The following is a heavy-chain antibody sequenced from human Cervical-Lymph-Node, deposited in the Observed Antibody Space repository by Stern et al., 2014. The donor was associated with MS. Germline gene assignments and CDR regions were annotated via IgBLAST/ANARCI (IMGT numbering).Heavy chain of an antibody. J-gene: IGHJ4*02. Sequence: VQLVESGAEVKKPGSSGKVSCKASGGSFSIYAFSWVRQAPGQGLEWMGGIIPIFGTANYAQKFQGRISITADKSTSTAYMELSSLRSEDTAVYFCARGDGYNFFDYWGQGTLVTVSS. V-gene: IGHV1-69*06. CDR2: IIPIFGTA. CDR1: GGSFSIYA. D-gene: IGHD5-24*01. CDR3: ARGDGYNFFDY.